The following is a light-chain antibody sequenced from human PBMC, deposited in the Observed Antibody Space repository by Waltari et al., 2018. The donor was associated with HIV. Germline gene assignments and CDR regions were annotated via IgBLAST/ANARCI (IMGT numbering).Light chain of an antibody. CDR2: SNN. J-gene: IGLJ2*01. Sequence: QSVLTQSPSASGTPGQRVIISCSGSSSNIGSNSVNWYQQLPGTAPKLLIYSNNEWPSGVPDRLPGSKSGTSASLAISGLQSEDEADYHCAAWDDSLNGPVFGGGTKLTVL. CDR3: AAWDDSLNGPV. CDR1: SSNIGSNS. V-gene: IGLV1-44*01.